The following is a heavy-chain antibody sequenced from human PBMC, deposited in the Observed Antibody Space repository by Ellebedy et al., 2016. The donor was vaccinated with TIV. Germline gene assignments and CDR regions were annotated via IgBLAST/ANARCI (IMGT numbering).Heavy chain of an antibody. V-gene: IGHV4-59*08. J-gene: IGHJ6*02. Sequence: MPSETLSLTCTVSGGSISSYYWSWIRQPPGKGLEWIGYLYHSGSTNSNPSLKNRVTISVDTSKNQFYLKLNSVTDADTAVYYCARQVRGGRYYYGMDVWGQGTTVTVSS. CDR3: ARQVRGGRYYYGMDV. D-gene: IGHD2-2*01. CDR2: LYHSGST. CDR1: GGSISSYY.